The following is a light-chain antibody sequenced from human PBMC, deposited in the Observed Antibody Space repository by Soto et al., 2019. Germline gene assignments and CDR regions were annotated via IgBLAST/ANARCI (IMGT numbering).Light chain of an antibody. Sequence: QSVLTQPASVSGSPGQSITISCTGTSSDVGGYNYVSWYQQHPGKAPKLMIYEVSNRPSGVSNRFSGSKSGNTASLTISGLQDEDEADYYCSSYTSSSSWVFGGGTQLTVL. CDR1: SSDVGGYNY. CDR2: EVS. V-gene: IGLV2-14*01. CDR3: SSYTSSSSWV. J-gene: IGLJ3*02.